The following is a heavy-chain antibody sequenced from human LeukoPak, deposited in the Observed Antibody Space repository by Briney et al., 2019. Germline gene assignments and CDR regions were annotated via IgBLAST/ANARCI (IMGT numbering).Heavy chain of an antibody. CDR1: GFTFSSYS. Sequence: PGGSLRLSCAASGFTFSSYSMNWVRQAPGKGLEWVSSISSSSSYIYYADSVKGRFTISRDNAKNSLYLQTNSLRAEDTAVYYCARDLWPDNSHYYDSSGSGYWGQGTLVTVSS. J-gene: IGHJ4*02. CDR3: ARDLWPDNSHYYDSSGSGY. D-gene: IGHD3-22*01. V-gene: IGHV3-21*01. CDR2: ISSSSSYI.